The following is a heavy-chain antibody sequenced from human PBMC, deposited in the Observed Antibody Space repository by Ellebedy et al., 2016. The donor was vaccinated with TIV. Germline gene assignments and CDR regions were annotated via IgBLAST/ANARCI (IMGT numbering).Heavy chain of an antibody. CDR1: GGSISSSSYY. V-gene: IGHV4-39*07. CDR2: IFYSGST. J-gene: IGHJ4*02. Sequence: SETLSLTXAVSGGSISSSSYYWVWIRQPPGKGLEWIGNIFYSGSTYYNPSLKSRVTISVDTSKNQFSLKLNSVTAADTAVYYCAREDTVAGGFDYWGQGTLVTVSS. D-gene: IGHD4-23*01. CDR3: AREDTVAGGFDY.